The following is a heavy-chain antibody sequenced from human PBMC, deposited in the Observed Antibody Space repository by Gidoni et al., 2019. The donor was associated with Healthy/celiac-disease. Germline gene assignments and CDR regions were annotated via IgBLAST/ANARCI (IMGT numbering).Heavy chain of an antibody. Sequence: QVPLVESGGGLVKPGGSLRLSCAASGFTFSDYYMRWIRQAPGKGMGWVSYIGSSGSTRDYADSVKGRFTISRDNAKNSLYLQMNSLRAEDTAVYYCARDQRAIAGTKTSDYWGQGTLVTVSS. CDR1: GFTFSDYY. J-gene: IGHJ4*02. CDR3: ARDQRAIAGTKTSDY. CDR2: IGSSGSTR. V-gene: IGHV3-11*01. D-gene: IGHD6-13*01.